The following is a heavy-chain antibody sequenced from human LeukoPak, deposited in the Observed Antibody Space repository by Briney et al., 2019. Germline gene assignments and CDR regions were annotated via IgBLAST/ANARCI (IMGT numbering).Heavy chain of an antibody. CDR3: ARFAAGEFNY. V-gene: IGHV4-59*01. Sequence: SEILSLTCTVSGGSISSYYWSWIRQPPGKGLEWIGYIYYSGSTNYNPSLKSRVTISVDTSKNQFSLKLSSVTAADTAVYYCARFAAGEFNYWGQGTLVTVSS. CDR1: GGSISSYY. D-gene: IGHD3-10*01. CDR2: IYYSGST. J-gene: IGHJ4*02.